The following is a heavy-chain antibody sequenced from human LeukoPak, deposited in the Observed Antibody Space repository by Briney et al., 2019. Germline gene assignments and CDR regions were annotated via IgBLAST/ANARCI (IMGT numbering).Heavy chain of an antibody. CDR1: GYGFSDVY. V-gene: IGHV1-2*02. J-gene: IGHJ5*02. D-gene: IGHD1-1*01. CDR3: ATSSTVTHTRDP. CDR2: INPHSGAT. Sequence: ASVKVSCKASGYGFSDVYFNWVRQAPGQGLEWMGWINPHSGATNYAQRFQGRVSMDASFDTAHMELSRRTSGDTAVYYCATSSTVTHTRDPWGQGTLVTVSS.